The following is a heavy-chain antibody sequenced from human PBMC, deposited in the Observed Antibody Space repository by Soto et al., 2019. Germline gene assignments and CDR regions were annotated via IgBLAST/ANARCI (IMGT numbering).Heavy chain of an antibody. Sequence: GGSLRLSCAASGFTFSRYAMSWVRQAPGKGLEWVSSISGSGGTTYYADSVKGRFTISRDNSKNMLYLQMNSLRAEDTAVYYCAKEPFGTAVVGTFDYWGQGTLVTVSS. D-gene: IGHD6-19*01. J-gene: IGHJ4*02. CDR1: GFTFSRYA. CDR3: AKEPFGTAVVGTFDY. V-gene: IGHV3-23*01. CDR2: ISGSGGTT.